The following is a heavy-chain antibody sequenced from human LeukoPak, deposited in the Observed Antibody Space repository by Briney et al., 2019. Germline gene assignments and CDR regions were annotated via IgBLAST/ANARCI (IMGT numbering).Heavy chain of an antibody. J-gene: IGHJ4*02. CDR2: IRYDGSNK. V-gene: IGHV3-30*02. Sequence: AGSLRLSCAASGFTFSSYGMHWVRQAPGKGLEWVAFIRYDGSNKYYADSVKGRFTISRDNARNTLYLQMNSLRAEDTAVYYCARVQTPAGVFPDYWGQGTLVTVSS. D-gene: IGHD2-21*01. CDR1: GFTFSSYG. CDR3: ARVQTPAGVFPDY.